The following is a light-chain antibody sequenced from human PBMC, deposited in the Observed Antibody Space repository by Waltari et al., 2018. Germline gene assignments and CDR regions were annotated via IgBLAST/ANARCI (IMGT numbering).Light chain of an antibody. CDR1: QSVRGT. CDR3: QHYVRLPVT. J-gene: IGKJ1*01. CDR2: AAS. V-gene: IGKV3-20*01. Sequence: EIVLTQSPGTLSLSPGERATLSCRASQSVRGTLAWDQQKPGQPPRLLIYAASIRATGIPDRFSGSGSGTDFTLTISRLEPEDFAVYYCQHYVRLPVTFGQGTKVEIK.